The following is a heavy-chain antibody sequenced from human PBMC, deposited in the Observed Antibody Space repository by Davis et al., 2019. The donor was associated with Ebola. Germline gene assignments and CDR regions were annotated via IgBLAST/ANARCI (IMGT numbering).Heavy chain of an antibody. CDR3: ARGLEWLSLFDY. V-gene: IGHV4-39*07. Sequence: PSETLSLTCTVSGGSISSSSYYWGWIRQPPGKGLEWIGEINHSGSTNYNPSLKSRVTISVDTSKNQFSLKLSSVTAADTAVYYCARGLEWLSLFDYWGQGTLVTVSS. D-gene: IGHD3-3*01. CDR1: GGSISSSSYY. J-gene: IGHJ4*02. CDR2: INHSGST.